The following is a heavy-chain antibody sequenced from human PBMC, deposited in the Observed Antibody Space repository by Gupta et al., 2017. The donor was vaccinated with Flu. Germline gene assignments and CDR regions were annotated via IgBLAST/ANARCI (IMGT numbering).Heavy chain of an antibody. CDR1: GTLRNYA. D-gene: IGHD2-21*01. CDR3: AREGPLDSHHYYALDV. J-gene: IGHJ6*02. V-gene: IGHV1-69*06. CDR2: VIPLFGTT. Sequence: GTLRNYAISWVRQAPGQGLEWLGSVIPLFGTTNNAQKFQRRVTITADKSTGTAYMEVTSLRSEDTAVYYCAREGPLDSHHYYALDVWGQGTTVTGSS.